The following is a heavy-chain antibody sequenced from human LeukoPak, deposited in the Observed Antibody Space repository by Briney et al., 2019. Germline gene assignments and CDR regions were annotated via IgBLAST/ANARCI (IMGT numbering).Heavy chain of an antibody. D-gene: IGHD6-13*01. CDR2: ISYDGSNK. Sequence: GRSLRLSCAASGFTFSSYGTHWVRQAPAKGLEWVAVISYDGSNKYYADSVKGRFTISRDNSKNTLYLQMNSLRDEDTAVYYCAKDLRVAPLSSSWYFWGQGTLVTVSS. CDR1: GFTFSSYG. CDR3: AKDLRVAPLSSSWYF. J-gene: IGHJ4*02. V-gene: IGHV3-30*18.